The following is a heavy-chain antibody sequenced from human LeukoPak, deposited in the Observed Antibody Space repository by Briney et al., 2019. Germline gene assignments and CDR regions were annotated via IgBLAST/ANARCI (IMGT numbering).Heavy chain of an antibody. V-gene: IGHV3-21*01. J-gene: IGHJ4*02. CDR1: GFTFSRYT. D-gene: IGHD2-15*01. Sequence: GGSLRLSCAASGFTFSRYTMTWVRQAPGKGLEWVSSITSISSYIYYADSVKGRFTISRDNAKNSLYLQLNSLRAEDTAVYYCAKEHSPYCSGDACYDYFDYWGQGILVTVSS. CDR2: ITSISSYI. CDR3: AKEHSPYCSGDACYDYFDY.